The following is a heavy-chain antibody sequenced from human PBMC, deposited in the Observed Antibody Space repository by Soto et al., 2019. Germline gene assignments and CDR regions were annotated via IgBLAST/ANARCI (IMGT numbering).Heavy chain of an antibody. D-gene: IGHD3-3*01. J-gene: IGHJ6*04. Sequence: ASVKVSCKASGYTFTSYAMHWVRQAPGQRLEWMGWINAGNGNTKYSQKFQGRVTITRDTSASTAYMELRSLRSEDTAVYYCARDITIFGVVRYYYYSYGMEVWGKGTKVTVS. CDR3: ARDITIFGVVRYYYYSYGMEV. CDR1: GYTFTSYA. V-gene: IGHV1-3*01. CDR2: INAGNGNT.